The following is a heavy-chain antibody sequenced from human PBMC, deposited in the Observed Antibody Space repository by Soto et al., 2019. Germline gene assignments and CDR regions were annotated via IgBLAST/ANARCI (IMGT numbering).Heavy chain of an antibody. CDR3: ARDEQLPTDYSKKYYYYYGMDV. J-gene: IGHJ6*02. V-gene: IGHV1-18*01. Sequence: ASVKVSCKASGYTFTSYVISWVRQAPGQGLEWMGWISAYNGNTNYAQNLQGRVTMTTDTSTSTAYMELRSLRSDDTAVYYCARDEQLPTDYSKKYYYYYGMDVWGQGTTVTVSS. CDR1: GYTFTSYV. D-gene: IGHD2-2*01. CDR2: ISAYNGNT.